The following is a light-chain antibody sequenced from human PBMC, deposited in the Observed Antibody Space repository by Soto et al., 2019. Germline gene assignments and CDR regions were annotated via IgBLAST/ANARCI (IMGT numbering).Light chain of an antibody. CDR2: RND. CDR1: TSNIGRNY. Sequence: QPVLTQSPSASGTPGQRVSISCSGNTSNIGRNYVYWYQQLSGAAPKLLIYRNDQRPSGVPDRVSGSKSGTSASLAISGLRSEDEVDYYCAAWDDSLLTWVFGGGTKVTVL. V-gene: IGLV1-47*01. CDR3: AAWDDSLLTWV. J-gene: IGLJ3*02.